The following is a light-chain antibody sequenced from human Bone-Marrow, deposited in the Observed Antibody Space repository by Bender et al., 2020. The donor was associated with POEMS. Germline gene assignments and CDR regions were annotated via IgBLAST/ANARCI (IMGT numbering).Light chain of an antibody. J-gene: IGLJ1*01. CDR1: ALPKQH. V-gene: IGLV3-25*03. CDR3: QSGDSSGTYDV. CDR2: KDS. Sequence: SYELTQPPSVSVSPGQTARITCSGDALPKQHTYWYQQRPGQAPFLVIYKDSERPSGVPERFSGSSSGTTVTLTISGVQAEDEADYYCQSGDSSGTYDVFGTGTKVTVL.